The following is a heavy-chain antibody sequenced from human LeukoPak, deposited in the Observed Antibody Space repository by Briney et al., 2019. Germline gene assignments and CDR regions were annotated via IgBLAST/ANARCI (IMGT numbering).Heavy chain of an antibody. D-gene: IGHD3-3*01. CDR1: GGSISSGSYY. CDR3: ARGQVASVTIFGVVTYWFDP. V-gene: IGHV4-61*02. J-gene: IGHJ5*02. CDR2: IYTSGST. Sequence: PSETLSLTCTVSGGSISSGSYYWSWIRQPAGKELEWIGRIYTSGSTSYNPSLKSRVTISVDTSKNQFSLKLSSVTAADTAVYYCARGQVASVTIFGVVTYWFDPWGREPWSPSPQ.